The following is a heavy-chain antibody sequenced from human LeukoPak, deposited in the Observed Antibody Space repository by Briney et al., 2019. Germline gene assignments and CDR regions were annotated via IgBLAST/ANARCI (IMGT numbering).Heavy chain of an antibody. J-gene: IGHJ4*02. CDR2: INPNSGGT. Sequence: ASVKVSCKASGYTFTGYYMHWVRRAPGQGLEWMGWINPNSGGTNYAQKFQGRVTMTRDTSISTAYMELSRLRSDDTAVYYCARAEHDYVWGSYRYTLHFDYWGQGTLVTVSS. CDR3: ARAEHDYVWGSYRYTLHFDY. CDR1: GYTFTGYY. V-gene: IGHV1-2*02. D-gene: IGHD3-16*02.